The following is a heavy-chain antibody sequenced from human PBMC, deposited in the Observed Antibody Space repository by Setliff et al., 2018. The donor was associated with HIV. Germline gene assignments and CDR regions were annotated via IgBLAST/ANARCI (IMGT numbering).Heavy chain of an antibody. V-gene: IGHV3-21*01. CDR3: TRDLDYGDYVNAF. Sequence: PGGSLRLSCAASGFSFRTYTMNWVRQAPGKGLEWVSSISSSSSYVYYADSVKGRFTVSRDNAKPSLSLRLNSLRVEDTAVYFCTRDLDYGDYVNAF. CDR1: GFSFRTYT. J-gene: IGHJ3*01. CDR2: ISSSSSYV. D-gene: IGHD4-17*01.